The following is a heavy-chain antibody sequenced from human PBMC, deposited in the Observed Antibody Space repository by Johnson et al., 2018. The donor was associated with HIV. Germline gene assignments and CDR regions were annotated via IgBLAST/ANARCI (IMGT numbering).Heavy chain of an antibody. D-gene: IGHD6-13*01. V-gene: IGHV3-20*04. CDR3: ARDRGSSWANDACDI. Sequence: VQLVESGGGVVRPGGSLRLYCAASGFTFDDYGMSWVRQVPGKGLEWVSGINWNGGSTGYADSVKGRFTISRDNSKNTLYLQMNSLRVEDTAVYYCARDRGSSWANDACDIWGQGTMVTVSS. CDR1: GFTFDDYG. CDR2: INWNGGST. J-gene: IGHJ3*02.